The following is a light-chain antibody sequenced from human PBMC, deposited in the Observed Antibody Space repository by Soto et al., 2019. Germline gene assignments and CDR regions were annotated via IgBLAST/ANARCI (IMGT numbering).Light chain of an antibody. CDR3: QQYNNWPLT. J-gene: IGKJ4*01. V-gene: IGKV3-15*01. CDR2: CAS. CDR1: LSVSCN. Sequence: EVVMTQSPATLSVSLGDRAPLYCRASLSVSCNGARHQQKPGQAPRLRTYCASTRATGIPARFNGSGSGTEVTLTISSLQSEDFAVYSCQQYNNWPLTCGGGTKV.